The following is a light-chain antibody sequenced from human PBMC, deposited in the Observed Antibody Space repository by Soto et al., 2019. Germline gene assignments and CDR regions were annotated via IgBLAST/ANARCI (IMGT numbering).Light chain of an antibody. CDR1: QSVLYSSNNKNY. Sequence: DIVMTQSPDSLAVSLGERATINCKSSQSVLYSSNNKNYLTWYQQKPGQPPKLLIYWASTRESGVPDRFSGGGSGTDFTLTISSLQAEDVAVYYCQQYYSTPWTFDQGTKVEIK. J-gene: IGKJ1*01. V-gene: IGKV4-1*01. CDR3: QQYYSTPWT. CDR2: WAS.